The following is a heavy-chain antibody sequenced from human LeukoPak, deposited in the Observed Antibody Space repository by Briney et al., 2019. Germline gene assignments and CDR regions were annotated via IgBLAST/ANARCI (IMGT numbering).Heavy chain of an antibody. Sequence: GGSLRLSCAASGFTFSSYWMTWVRQAPGKGLEWVANIKEDGSAKYYVDSVKGRFTISRDNANNSLYLQMNSLTAEDTAVFYCARVGSRGYYFDYWGQGTLVSVSS. CDR1: GFTFSSYW. CDR3: ARVGSRGYYFDY. V-gene: IGHV3-7*02. CDR2: IKEDGSAK. D-gene: IGHD1-26*01. J-gene: IGHJ4*02.